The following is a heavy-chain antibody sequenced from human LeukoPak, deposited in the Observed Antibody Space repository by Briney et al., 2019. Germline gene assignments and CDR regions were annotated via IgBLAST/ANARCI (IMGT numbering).Heavy chain of an antibody. CDR2: VGTAGDT. CDR1: GFTFSSYD. D-gene: IGHD3-10*01. J-gene: IGHJ6*03. V-gene: IGHV3-13*01. Sequence: GGSLRLSCAASGFTFSSYDMHWVRQATGKGLEWVSAVGTAGDTYYPGSVKGRFTISRENAKNSLYLQMNSLRAGDTAVYYCARDQHGSGSTPYYYYMDVWGKGTTVTVSS. CDR3: ARDQHGSGSTPYYYYMDV.